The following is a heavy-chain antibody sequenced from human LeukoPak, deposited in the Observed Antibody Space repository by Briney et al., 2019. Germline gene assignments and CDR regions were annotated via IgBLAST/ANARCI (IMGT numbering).Heavy chain of an antibody. CDR2: IYYSGST. V-gene: IGHV4-59*13. CDR1: GGSISNYY. J-gene: IGHJ4*02. CDR3: ARGRSGSYHSPFDY. Sequence: SETLSLTCTVSGGSISNYYWSWIRQPPGKGLEWIGYIYYSGSTNYNPSLESRVTISVDTSKNQFSLKLDSVTAADTDVYYCARGRSGSYHSPFDYWGQGTLVTVSS. D-gene: IGHD1-26*01.